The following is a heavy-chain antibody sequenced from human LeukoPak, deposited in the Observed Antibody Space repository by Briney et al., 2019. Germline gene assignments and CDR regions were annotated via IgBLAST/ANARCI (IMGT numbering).Heavy chain of an antibody. CDR3: ARVFTRGIIIRGWFDP. CDR2: IYPADSDT. J-gene: IGHJ5*02. CDR1: GYSFTSYW. V-gene: IGHV5-51*01. Sequence: GESLKISCKGSGYSFTSYWIGWVRQMPGKGLEWMGIIYPADSDTRYSPSFQGQVTISADKSISTAYVQWSSLKASDTAMYYCARVFTRGIIIRGWFDPWGQGTLVTVSS. D-gene: IGHD3-10*01.